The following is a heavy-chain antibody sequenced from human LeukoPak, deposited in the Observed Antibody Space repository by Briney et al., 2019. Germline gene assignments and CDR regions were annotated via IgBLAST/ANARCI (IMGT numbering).Heavy chain of an antibody. CDR2: ISSRSSYI. CDR1: GFTFSSYS. J-gene: IGHJ4*02. Sequence: AGGSLRLSRAASGFTFSSYSMNWVRQAPGKGLEWVSSISSRSSYIYYADSVKGRFTISRDNAKNSMYLQMNSLRAEDTAVYYCAREVGIDYWGQGTLVTVSS. V-gene: IGHV3-21*01. D-gene: IGHD2-15*01. CDR3: AREVGIDY.